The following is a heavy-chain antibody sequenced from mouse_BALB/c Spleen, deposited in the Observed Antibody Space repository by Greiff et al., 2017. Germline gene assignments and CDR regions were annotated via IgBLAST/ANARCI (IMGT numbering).Heavy chain of an antibody. J-gene: IGHJ3*01. V-gene: IGHV3-2*02. CDR3: ARGGDYDPWFAY. Sequence: EVKLMESGPGLVKPSQSLSLTCTVTGYSITSDYAWNWIRQFPGNKLEWMGYISYSGSTSYNPSLKSRISITRDTSKNQFFLQLNSVTTEDTATYYCARGGDYDPWFAYWGQGTLVTVSA. D-gene: IGHD2-4*01. CDR1: GYSITSDYA. CDR2: ISYSGST.